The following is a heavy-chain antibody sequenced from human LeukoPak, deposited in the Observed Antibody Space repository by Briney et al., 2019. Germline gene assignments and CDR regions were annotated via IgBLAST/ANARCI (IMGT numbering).Heavy chain of an antibody. CDR2: IYSGGST. V-gene: IGHV3-66*01. CDR3: AGMIYYYYGMDV. J-gene: IGHJ6*02. CDR1: GFTVSSNY. Sequence: GGSLRLSCAASGFTVSSNYMSWVRQAPGKGLEWVSVIYSGGSTYYADSVKGRFTISRDNSKNTLYLQMNSLRAEDTAVYYCAGMIYYYYGMDVWGQGTTVTVSS. D-gene: IGHD3-16*01.